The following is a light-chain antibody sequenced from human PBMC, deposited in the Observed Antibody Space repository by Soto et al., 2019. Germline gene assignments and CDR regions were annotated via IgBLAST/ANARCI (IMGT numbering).Light chain of an antibody. J-gene: IGKJ1*01. V-gene: IGKV2-30*01. CDR1: QSLVYSDGNTY. Sequence: DALITHSPLSLPLTLGHPASISCTSRQSLVYSDGNTYLHWFQQRPGQSPRRLIYQVSNRDSGVPSRFSGSGSGTEFTLTTSSLQPDDFATYYCQQYNSYSWTCGQGTKGDI. CDR3: QQYNSYSWT. CDR2: QVS.